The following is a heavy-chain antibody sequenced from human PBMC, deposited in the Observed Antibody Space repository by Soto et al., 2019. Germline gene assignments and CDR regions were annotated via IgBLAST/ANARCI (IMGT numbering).Heavy chain of an antibody. J-gene: IGHJ6*04. CDR2: VYRGDSDT. D-gene: IGHD2-2*01. V-gene: IGHV5-51*01. CDR3: ARRAYRDYVMAV. Sequence: KGLEWMGIVYRGDSDTRYRPSCQGQVTISADKSISTAYLQWSSLKASETAMYSCARRAYRDYVMAVWGKGTTVTVSS.